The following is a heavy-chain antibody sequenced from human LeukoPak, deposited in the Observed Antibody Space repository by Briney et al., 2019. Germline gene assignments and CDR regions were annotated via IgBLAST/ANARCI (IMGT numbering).Heavy chain of an antibody. CDR2: INHSGST. Sequence: SETLSLTCAVYGGSFSGYYWSWIRQPPGKGLEWIGEINHSGSTNYNPSLKSRVTISVDTSKNQFSLKLSSVTAADTAVYYCARRELDFVIFDYWGQGTLVTVSS. CDR1: GGSFSGYY. V-gene: IGHV4-34*01. J-gene: IGHJ4*02. D-gene: IGHD3-10*01. CDR3: ARRELDFVIFDY.